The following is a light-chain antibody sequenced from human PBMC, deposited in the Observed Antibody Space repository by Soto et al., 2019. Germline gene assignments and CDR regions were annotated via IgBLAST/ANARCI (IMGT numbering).Light chain of an antibody. V-gene: IGKV4-1*01. Sequence: DIVMTQSPDSLAVSLGERATINCKSSQSILHSPNNKDALTWYQQKPGQPPKLLINWASTRESGVPDRFSGAGSGTDFTLTISRLQAEDVAVYYCQKFYTTPTFGQGTRVEIK. CDR3: QKFYTTPT. CDR1: QSILHSPNNKDA. CDR2: WAS. J-gene: IGKJ1*01.